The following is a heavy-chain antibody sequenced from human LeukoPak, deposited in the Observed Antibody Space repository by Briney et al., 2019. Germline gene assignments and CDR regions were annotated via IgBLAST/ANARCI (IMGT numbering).Heavy chain of an antibody. J-gene: IGHJ4*02. CDR1: GFTLSSYE. D-gene: IGHD2-15*01. Sequence: GGSLRLSCAASGFTLSSYEMIWVRQAPGKGLEWVSYISSSGRTIFYADSVKGRFTVSRDNAKNSLYLQMNSLRAEDTAVYYCVRRYCSSSSCTLDSWGQGTLVTVSS. CDR2: ISSSGRTI. CDR3: VRRYCSSSSCTLDS. V-gene: IGHV3-48*03.